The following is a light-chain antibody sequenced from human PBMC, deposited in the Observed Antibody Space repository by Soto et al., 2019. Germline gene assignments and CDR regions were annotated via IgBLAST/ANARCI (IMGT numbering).Light chain of an antibody. V-gene: IGKV3-15*01. Sequence: EIVLTQSPGTLSLSPGERATLSCRASQSVSSNLAWYQQKPGQAPRLLIYGASTRATGIPARFSGSGSGTEFTLTISSLQSEDSAVYYCQQYTKWPPITFGQGTRLEIK. CDR3: QQYTKWPPIT. J-gene: IGKJ5*01. CDR2: GAS. CDR1: QSVSSN.